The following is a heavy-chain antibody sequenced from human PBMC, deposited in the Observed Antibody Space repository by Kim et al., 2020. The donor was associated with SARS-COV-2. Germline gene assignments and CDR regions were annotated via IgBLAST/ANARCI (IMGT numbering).Heavy chain of an antibody. J-gene: IGHJ4*02. Sequence: SETLSLTCTVSGGSISGNYWNWVRQTPGKGLEWIGYIYSSGSTNYNPSLQSRVTISLDTSSNQFSLQLNSVTAADTGVFYFAKKGAGSSLPYWVQGTRVT. CDR1: GGSISGNY. CDR2: IYSSGST. V-gene: IGHV4-59*01. CDR3: AKKGAGSSLPY. D-gene: IGHD3-16*01.